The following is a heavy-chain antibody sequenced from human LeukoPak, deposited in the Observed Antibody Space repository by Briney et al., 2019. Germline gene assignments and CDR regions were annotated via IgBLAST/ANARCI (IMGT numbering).Heavy chain of an antibody. Sequence: PGGSLRLSCAASGFTVSSNYMSWVRQAPGKGLEWVSVIYSGGSTYYADSVKGRFTISRHNSKNTLYLQMNSLRAEDMAVYYCARVAAAGLYYFDYWGQGTLVTVSS. CDR3: ARVAAAGLYYFDY. CDR1: GFTVSSNY. CDR2: IYSGGST. J-gene: IGHJ4*02. D-gene: IGHD6-13*01. V-gene: IGHV3-53*04.